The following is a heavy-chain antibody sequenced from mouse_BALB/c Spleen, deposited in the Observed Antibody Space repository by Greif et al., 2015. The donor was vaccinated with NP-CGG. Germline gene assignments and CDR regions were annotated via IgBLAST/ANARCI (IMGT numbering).Heavy chain of an antibody. CDR1: GYTFTSYW. Sequence: DLVRPGASVKLSCKASGYTFTSYWINWIKQRPGQGLEWIGRIAPGSGSTYYNEMFKGKATLTVDTSSSTAYIQLSSLSSEDSAVYFCARESKPYFDYWGQGTTLTVSS. CDR3: ARESKPYFDY. CDR2: IAPGSGST. V-gene: IGHV1S41*01. J-gene: IGHJ2*01. D-gene: IGHD1-3*01.